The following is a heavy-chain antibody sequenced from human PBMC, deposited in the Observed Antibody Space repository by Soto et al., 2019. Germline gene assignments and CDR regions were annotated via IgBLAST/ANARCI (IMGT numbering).Heavy chain of an antibody. CDR2: INHSGST. Sequence: QVQLQQWGAGLLKPSETLSLTCAVYGGSFSGYYWSWIRQPPGKGLEWIGEINHSGSTNYNPSLKRRVTISVDTSKNQFSLKLSSVTAADTAVYYCARGWNSGYDFSPGIAVAGYYFDYWGQGTLVTVSS. J-gene: IGHJ4*02. CDR3: ARGWNSGYDFSPGIAVAGYYFDY. V-gene: IGHV4-34*01. CDR1: GGSFSGYY. D-gene: IGHD6-19*01.